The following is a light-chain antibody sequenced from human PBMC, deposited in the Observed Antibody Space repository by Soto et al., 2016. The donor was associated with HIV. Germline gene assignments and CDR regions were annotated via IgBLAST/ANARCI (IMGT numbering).Light chain of an antibody. CDR3: QKYNSAPWT. CDR2: AAS. Sequence: DIQMTQSPSSLSASVGDRVTITCRASQGISNYLAWYQQKPGKVPKLLIYAASTLRSGVPSRFSGSGSGTDFTLTISSLQPEDVATYYCQKYNSAPWTFGQGTKVE. CDR1: QGISNY. V-gene: IGKV1-27*01. J-gene: IGKJ1*01.